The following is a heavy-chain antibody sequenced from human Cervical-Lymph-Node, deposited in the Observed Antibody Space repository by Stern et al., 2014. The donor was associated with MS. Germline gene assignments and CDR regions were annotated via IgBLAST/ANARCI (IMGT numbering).Heavy chain of an antibody. CDR2: IFPSDSAT. V-gene: IGHV5-51*01. Sequence: VQLVQSGAEVKKPGESLKIACKGSGYSFSSYWIAWVRQTPGKGLEWMGMIFPSDSATRYSPSFEGQVTISADKSTSTASLRWSSLKASDTARYYCGREVALTAGLLGFWGQGTQVIVS. D-gene: IGHD3-22*01. J-gene: IGHJ4*02. CDR1: GYSFSSYW. CDR3: GREVALTAGLLGF.